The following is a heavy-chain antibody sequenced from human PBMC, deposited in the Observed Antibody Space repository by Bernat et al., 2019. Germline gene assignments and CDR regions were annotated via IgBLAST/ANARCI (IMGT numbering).Heavy chain of an antibody. D-gene: IGHD3-16*01. CDR1: GFTFSSYA. J-gene: IGHJ4*02. V-gene: IGHV3-30-3*01. CDR2: ISYDGSNK. Sequence: QVQLVESGGGVVQPGRSLRLSCAASGFTFSSYAMHWVRQAPGKGLEWVAAISYDGSNKYYADSVKGRFTISRDNSKNTLYLQMNSLRAEDTAVYYCARGGGRLLFDYWGQGTLVTVSS. CDR3: ARGGGRLLFDY.